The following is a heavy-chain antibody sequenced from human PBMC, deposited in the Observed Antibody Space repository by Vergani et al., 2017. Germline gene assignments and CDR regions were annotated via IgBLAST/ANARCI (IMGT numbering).Heavy chain of an antibody. CDR2: ISYDGSNK. J-gene: IGHJ4*02. Sequence: QVQLVESGGGVVQPGRSLRLSCAASGFTFSSYAMHWVRQAPGKGLEWVAVISYDGSNKYYAESVKGRFTISRDNSKNTLYLQMNSLRAEDTAVYYCAKDFGYSSSWTDYWGQGTLVTVSS. D-gene: IGHD6-13*01. CDR3: AKDFGYSSSWTDY. V-gene: IGHV3-30*04. CDR1: GFTFSSYA.